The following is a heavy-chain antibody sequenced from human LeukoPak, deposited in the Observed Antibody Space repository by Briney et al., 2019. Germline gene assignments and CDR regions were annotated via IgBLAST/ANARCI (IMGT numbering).Heavy chain of an antibody. Sequence: PGVSLRLSCAASGFTFSIYAMTWVRVAPQRGRECGLSISGSAGHTYYADSVRGRFTVSRDSPKNTLYLHMSSLRAEDTAFYHCAKDAGTYPFYFDSWGPGILVTVSS. CDR1: GFTFSIYA. CDR3: AKDAGTYPFYFDS. V-gene: IGHV3-23*01. J-gene: IGHJ4*02. CDR2: ISGSAGHT.